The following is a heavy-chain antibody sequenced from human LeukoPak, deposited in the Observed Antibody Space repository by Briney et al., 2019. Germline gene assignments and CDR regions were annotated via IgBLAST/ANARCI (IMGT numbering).Heavy chain of an antibody. D-gene: IGHD2-2*01. CDR3: TRDVIVVVPAAIKMKYYYYMDV. J-gene: IGHJ6*03. CDR2: IRSKAYGGTT. V-gene: IGHV3-49*04. CDR1: GFTFGDYA. Sequence: GGSLRLSCTASGFTFGDYAMSWVRQAPGKGLEWVGFIRSKAYGGTTEYAASVKGRFTISRDDSKSIAYLQMNSLKTEDTAVYYCTRDVIVVVPAAIKMKYYYYMDVWGKGTTVTVSS.